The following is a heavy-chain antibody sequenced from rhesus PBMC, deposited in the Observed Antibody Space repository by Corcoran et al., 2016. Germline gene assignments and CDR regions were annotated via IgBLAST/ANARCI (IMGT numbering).Heavy chain of an antibody. D-gene: IGHD6-31*01. Sequence: QVQLQESGPAVVKPSETLSLTCAVSGGSISSSNWWSWIRQSPGKGLEWIGGIYGSGGSTEYNPPLKSRVTSSIDTSKIQFSLKLSFVTAADTAVYYCARHARTYSSGWPYYFDYWGQGVLVTVSS. J-gene: IGHJ4*01. V-gene: IGHV4-93*02. CDR3: ARHARTYSSGWPYYFDY. CDR2: IYGSGGST. CDR1: GGSISSSNW.